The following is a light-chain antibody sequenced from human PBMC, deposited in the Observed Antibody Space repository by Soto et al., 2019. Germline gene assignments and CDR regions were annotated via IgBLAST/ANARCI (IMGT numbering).Light chain of an antibody. CDR1: SSNIGSNT. Sequence: QSVLTQPPSASGTPGQRVTISCSGSSSNIGSNTVNWYQQLPGTAPKLLIYSNNQRPSGVPDRFSGSKSGTSASLAISGLQSEDEADYYCSSYAGSNNVFGTGTKLTVL. J-gene: IGLJ1*01. CDR2: SNN. V-gene: IGLV1-44*01. CDR3: SSYAGSNNV.